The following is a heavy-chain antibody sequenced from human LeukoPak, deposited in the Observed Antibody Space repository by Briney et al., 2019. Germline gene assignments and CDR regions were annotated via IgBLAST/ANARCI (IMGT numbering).Heavy chain of an antibody. J-gene: IGHJ3*02. D-gene: IGHD3-9*01. CDR2: ISYDGSNK. CDR3: ARVQGRYFDWNDAFDI. Sequence: GGSLRLSCAASGFTFSSYAMHWVRQAPGKGLEWVAVISYDGSNKYYADSVKGRFTISRDNSKNTLYLQMNSLRAEDTAVYYCARVQGRYFDWNDAFDIWGQGTMVTVSS. V-gene: IGHV3-30-3*01. CDR1: GFTFSSYA.